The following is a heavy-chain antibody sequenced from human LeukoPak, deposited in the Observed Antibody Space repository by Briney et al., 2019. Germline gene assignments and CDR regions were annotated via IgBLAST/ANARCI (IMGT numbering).Heavy chain of an antibody. Sequence: SQTLSLTCTVSGGSISSGGYYWSWLRQHPGQGLEWIGYIYYSGSTYYNPSLKSRVTISVDTSKNLFSLKLSSVTAADTAVYYCARGGELLRPGNYYGMDVWGKGTTVAVSS. CDR1: GGSISSGGYY. CDR3: ARGGELLRPGNYYGMDV. CDR2: IYYSGST. V-gene: IGHV4-31*03. J-gene: IGHJ6*04. D-gene: IGHD1-7*01.